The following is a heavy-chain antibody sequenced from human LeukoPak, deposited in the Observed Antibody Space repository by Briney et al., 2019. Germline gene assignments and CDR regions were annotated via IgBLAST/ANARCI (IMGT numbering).Heavy chain of an antibody. D-gene: IGHD6-19*01. CDR2: IWYDGSNK. J-gene: IGHJ3*02. CDR1: GFTFSSYG. Sequence: GGSPRLSCAASGFTFSSYGMHWVRQAPGKGLEWVAVIWYDGSNKYYADSVKGRFTISRDNSKNTLYLQMNSLRAEDTAVYYCAKSIAVGPDAFDIWGQGTMVTVSS. V-gene: IGHV3-33*06. CDR3: AKSIAVGPDAFDI.